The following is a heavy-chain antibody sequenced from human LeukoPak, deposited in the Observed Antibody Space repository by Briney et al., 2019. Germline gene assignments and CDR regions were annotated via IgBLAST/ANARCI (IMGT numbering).Heavy chain of an antibody. CDR2: IYYSGST. CDR1: GGSISSGDYY. V-gene: IGHV4-30-4*01. D-gene: IGHD3-3*01. Sequence: RTSETLSLTCTVSGGSISSGDYYWSWIRQPPGKGLEWIGYIYYSGSTYYNPSLKSRVTISIYTSKNQLSLKLSSVTAADTAVYYCARDLGLVGTIFGVVIVSDGVDVWGKGTTVTVSS. CDR3: ARDLGLVGTIFGVVIVSDGVDV. J-gene: IGHJ6*04.